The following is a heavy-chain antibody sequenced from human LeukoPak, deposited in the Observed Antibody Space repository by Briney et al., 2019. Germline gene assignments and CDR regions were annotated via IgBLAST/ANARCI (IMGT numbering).Heavy chain of an antibody. CDR1: GGSISSYY. J-gene: IGHJ4*02. CDR3: ARGSRELYYFDY. Sequence: SETLSFTCTVSGGSISSYYWSWIRQPPGKGLEWVGYIYYSGSTNYNPSLKTRVTISVDASKTQFSLKLTSVTAAATAVYYCARGSRELYYFDYWGQGTLVTVSS. D-gene: IGHD1-7*01. CDR2: IYYSGST. V-gene: IGHV4-59*01.